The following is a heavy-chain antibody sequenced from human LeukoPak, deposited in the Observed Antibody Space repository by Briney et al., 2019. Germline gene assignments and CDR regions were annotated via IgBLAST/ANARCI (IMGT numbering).Heavy chain of an antibody. CDR3: ARASSGWAVDLYYFDY. CDR1: GFTFSSYS. D-gene: IGHD6-19*01. Sequence: GGSLRLSCAASGFTFSSYSMNWVRQAPGKGLEWVSAISSTSSYIYYADSVKGRFTISRDNAKNSLYLQMNSLRAEDTAVYYCARASSGWAVDLYYFDYWGQGALVTVSS. V-gene: IGHV3-21*01. CDR2: ISSTSSYI. J-gene: IGHJ4*02.